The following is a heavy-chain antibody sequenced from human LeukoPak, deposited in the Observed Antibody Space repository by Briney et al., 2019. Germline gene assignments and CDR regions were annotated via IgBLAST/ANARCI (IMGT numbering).Heavy chain of an antibody. D-gene: IGHD3-10*01. Sequence: PSETLSLTCTVSGGSISSYYWSWIRQPPGKGLEWIGYIYYSGSTNYNPSLKSRVTISVDTSKNQFSLKLSSVTAADTAVYYCARSVVRGADYGMDVWGQGTTVTVSS. J-gene: IGHJ6*02. CDR3: ARSVVRGADYGMDV. CDR2: IYYSGST. V-gene: IGHV4-59*01. CDR1: GGSISSYY.